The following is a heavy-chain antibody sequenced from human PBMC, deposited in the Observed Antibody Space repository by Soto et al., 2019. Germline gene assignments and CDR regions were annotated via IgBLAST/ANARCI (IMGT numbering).Heavy chain of an antibody. CDR1: GVTFTTNA. CDR2: ISGDDGSG. Sequence: GGSLRLSCVASGVTFTTNAMVWVRQAPGKGLEWVSFISGDDGSGNYADSVKGRFTISRDNSKNTLYLQMNSLRAEDTAIYYCVKEASGWKSRGSFDLWGRGTMVTVSS. D-gene: IGHD6-19*01. CDR3: VKEASGWKSRGSFDL. J-gene: IGHJ3*01. V-gene: IGHV3-23*01.